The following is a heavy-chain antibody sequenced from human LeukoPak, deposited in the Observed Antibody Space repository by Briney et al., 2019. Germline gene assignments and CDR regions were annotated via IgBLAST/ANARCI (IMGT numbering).Heavy chain of an antibody. CDR1: GASISGHY. V-gene: IGHV4-59*11. J-gene: IGHJ5*02. D-gene: IGHD3-10*01. Sequence: PSETLSLTCNVSGASISGHYWSWIRQSPGKGLECIGYIYSGSVDYNPSLKSRATISGDASKNQVSLILKSVTTADTAMYYCVKVGYGSGTWGWFGPWGQGILVTVST. CDR2: IYSGSV. CDR3: VKVGYGSGTWGWFGP.